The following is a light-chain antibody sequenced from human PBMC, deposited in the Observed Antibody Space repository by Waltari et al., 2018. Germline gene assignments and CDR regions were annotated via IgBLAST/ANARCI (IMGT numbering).Light chain of an antibody. CDR1: QGIGNN. V-gene: IGKV1-16*01. CDR3: QQGYSYPFS. J-gene: IGKJ3*01. Sequence: DIQMTQSPSSLSASVGNTVTISCQASQGIGNNLNWYQQKPGKAPKLLIYRASSLQSGIPSRFSGSGAGMDFTLSSTCLQPEDFDTYYCQQGYSYPFSFDPGTKLDI. CDR2: RAS.